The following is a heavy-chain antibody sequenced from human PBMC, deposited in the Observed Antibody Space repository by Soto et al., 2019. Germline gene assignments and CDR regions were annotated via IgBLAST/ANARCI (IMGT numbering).Heavy chain of an antibody. Sequence: RGSLRLSCAASGFTFSSYAMHGVRQAPGKGLEWVAVISYDGSNKYYADSVKGRFTISRDNSKNTLYLQMNSLRAEETAVYYCARDGEDAFDIWGQGTMVT. D-gene: IGHD3-3*01. CDR2: ISYDGSNK. CDR1: GFTFSSYA. CDR3: ARDGEDAFDI. J-gene: IGHJ3*02. V-gene: IGHV3-30-3*01.